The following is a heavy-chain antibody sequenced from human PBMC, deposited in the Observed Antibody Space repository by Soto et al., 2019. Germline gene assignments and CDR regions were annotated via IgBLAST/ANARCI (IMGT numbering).Heavy chain of an antibody. Sequence: QVQLVQSGAEVKKPGASVKVSCKASGYTFASYAISWMRQAPGQGLEWMGWISAYNGNTNYAQKLQGRVTMTTDTSPSTAYMGVRSLRSDDPAVSYCARDPPPPDYWGQGTLVTVSS. CDR3: ARDPPPPDY. CDR1: GYTFASYA. J-gene: IGHJ4*02. V-gene: IGHV1-18*01. CDR2: ISAYNGNT.